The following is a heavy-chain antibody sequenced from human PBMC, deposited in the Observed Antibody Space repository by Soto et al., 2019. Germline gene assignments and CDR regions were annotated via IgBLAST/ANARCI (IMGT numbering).Heavy chain of an antibody. J-gene: IGHJ4*02. Sequence: QVQLVESGGGLVKPGGSLRLSCAASGFTFSDYYMSWIRQAPGKGLEWVSYISSGSSYTNYADSVKGRFTISRDNAKNSLYLQMNSLSAEDTAVYYCALSMRVSRWPFDSWGQGTLVTVSS. CDR3: ALSMRVSRWPFDS. D-gene: IGHD6-13*01. CDR1: GFTFSDYY. CDR2: ISSGSSYT. V-gene: IGHV3-11*05.